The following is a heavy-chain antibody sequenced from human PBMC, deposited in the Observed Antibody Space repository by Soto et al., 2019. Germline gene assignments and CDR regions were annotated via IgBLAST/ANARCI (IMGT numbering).Heavy chain of an antibody. CDR1: GGSISSGCYY. CDR2: IYYSGST. V-gene: IGHV4-31*03. CDR3: ATLYGSGSYTVDY. J-gene: IGHJ4*02. Sequence: SETLSLTCTVSGGSISSGCYYWSWIRQHPGKGLEWIGYIYYSGSTYYNPSLKSRVTISVDTSKNQFSLKLSSVTAADTAVYYCATLYGSGSYTVDYWGQGTLVTVSS. D-gene: IGHD3-10*01.